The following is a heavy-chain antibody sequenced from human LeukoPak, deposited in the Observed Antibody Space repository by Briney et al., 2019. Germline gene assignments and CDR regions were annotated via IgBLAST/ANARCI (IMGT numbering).Heavy chain of an antibody. Sequence: ASVKVSCKASGGTFSSYAISWVRQAPGQGLEWMGRIIPILGIANYAQKFQGRVTITADKSTSTAYMELSSLRSEDTAVYYCASRGFGVVTAIAFDYWGQGTLVTVSS. D-gene: IGHD2-21*02. CDR3: ASRGFGVVTAIAFDY. J-gene: IGHJ4*02. CDR2: IIPILGIA. V-gene: IGHV1-69*04. CDR1: GGTFSSYA.